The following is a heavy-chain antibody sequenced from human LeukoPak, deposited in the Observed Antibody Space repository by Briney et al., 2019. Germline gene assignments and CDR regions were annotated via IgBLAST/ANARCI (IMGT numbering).Heavy chain of an antibody. CDR1: GFTFSNAW. Sequence: GGSLRLSCAASGFTFSNAWLSWVRQAPGKGLEWVDRIKRKTDGGTTDYAAPVKGRFTISRDDSKNTLYLQMNSLKTEDTAVYYCAKPGSSRGIAGRRPTKYYFDYWGQGTLVTVS. J-gene: IGHJ4*02. CDR2: IKRKTDGGTT. V-gene: IGHV3-15*01. D-gene: IGHD6-6*01. CDR3: AKPGSSRGIAGRRPTKYYFDY.